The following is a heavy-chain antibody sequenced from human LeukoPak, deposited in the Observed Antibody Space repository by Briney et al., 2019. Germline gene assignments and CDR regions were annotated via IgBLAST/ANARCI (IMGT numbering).Heavy chain of an antibody. Sequence: GVSLRLSCAASGFTFSDYYMSWIRQTPGKGLEWVSYISSSGSTIYYADSVKGRFTISRDNAKNSLYLQMNSLRAEDTAVYYCAREGSGDDFWSGYYYYGMDVWGQGTTVTVSS. CDR3: AREGSGDDFWSGYYYYGMDV. D-gene: IGHD3-3*01. CDR1: GFTFSDYY. V-gene: IGHV3-11*01. CDR2: ISSSGSTI. J-gene: IGHJ6*02.